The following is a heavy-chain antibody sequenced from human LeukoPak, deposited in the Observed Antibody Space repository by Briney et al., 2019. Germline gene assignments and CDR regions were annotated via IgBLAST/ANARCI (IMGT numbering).Heavy chain of an antibody. CDR1: GGSISSGGYY. J-gene: IGHJ4*02. CDR2: IYYSGST. Sequence: SETLSLTCTVSGGSISSGGYYWSWIRQPPGKGLEWIGYIYYSGSTNYNPSLKSRVTISVDTSKNQFSLKLSSVTAADTAVYYCARAGDTAMVDFDYWGQGTLVTVSS. V-gene: IGHV4-61*08. D-gene: IGHD5-18*01. CDR3: ARAGDTAMVDFDY.